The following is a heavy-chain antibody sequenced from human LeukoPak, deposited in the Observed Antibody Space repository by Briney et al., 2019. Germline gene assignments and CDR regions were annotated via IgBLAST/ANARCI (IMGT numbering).Heavy chain of an antibody. V-gene: IGHV4-34*01. CDR2: INHSGST. CDR3: ARYAWVCGGDCHYYFDY. J-gene: IGHJ4*02. Sequence: SETLSLTCAVYCGSFSGYYWSWIRQPPGKGLEWIGEINHSGSTNYNPSLKSRVTISVDTSKNQFSLKLSSVTAADTAVYYCARYAWVCGGDCHYYFDYWGQGTLVTVSS. D-gene: IGHD2-21*02. CDR1: CGSFSGYY.